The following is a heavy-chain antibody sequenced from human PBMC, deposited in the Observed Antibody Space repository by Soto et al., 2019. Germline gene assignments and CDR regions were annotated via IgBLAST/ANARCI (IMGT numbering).Heavy chain of an antibody. CDR1: GFTFDDYT. CDR3: AKGGYSSSWYDQYNWFDP. J-gene: IGHJ5*02. V-gene: IGHV3-9*01. D-gene: IGHD6-13*01. Sequence: EVQLVESGGVVVQPGGSLRLSCAASGFTFDDYTMHWVRQAPGKGLEWVSFISWNSGSIGYADSVKGRFTISRDNAKNSLYLQMNSLRAEDTALYYCAKGGYSSSWYDQYNWFDPWGQGTLVTVSS. CDR2: ISWNSGSI.